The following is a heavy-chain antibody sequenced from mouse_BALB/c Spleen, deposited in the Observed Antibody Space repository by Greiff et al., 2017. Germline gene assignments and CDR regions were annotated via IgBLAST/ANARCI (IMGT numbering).Heavy chain of an antibody. CDR3: ARDQEGRDFFDY. V-gene: IGHV3-6*02. Sequence: VQLQQSGPGLVKPSQSLSLTCSVTGYSITSGYYWNWIRQFPGNKLEWMGYISYDGSNNYNPSLKNRISITRDTSKNQFFLKLNSVTTEDTATYYCARDQEGRDFFDYWGQGTTLTVSS. D-gene: IGHD3-2*02. CDR2: ISYDGSN. CDR1: GYSITSGYY. J-gene: IGHJ2*01.